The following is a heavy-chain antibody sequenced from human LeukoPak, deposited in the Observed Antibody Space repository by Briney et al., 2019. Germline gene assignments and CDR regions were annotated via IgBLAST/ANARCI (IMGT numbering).Heavy chain of an antibody. J-gene: IGHJ6*03. V-gene: IGHV4-59*01. Sequence: SETLSLTCTVSGGSISSYYWSWIRQPPGKGLEWIGYIYYSGSTNYNPSLKSRVTISVDTSKNQFSLKLSSVTAADTAVYYCARGATVTPYYYYYYYMDVWGKGTTVTISS. CDR1: GGSISSYY. CDR2: IYYSGST. CDR3: ARGATVTPYYYYYYYMDV. D-gene: IGHD4-17*01.